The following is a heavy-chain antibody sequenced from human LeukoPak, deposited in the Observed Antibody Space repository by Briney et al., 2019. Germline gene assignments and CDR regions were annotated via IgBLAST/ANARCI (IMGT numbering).Heavy chain of an antibody. CDR3: ATEPDTAVAGAGVDY. V-gene: IGHV1-18*01. Sequence: ASVKVSXKASGYTFTSYGISWVRQAPGQGLEWMGCISAYNGDTNYAQKLQGRVTMTTDTSTSTAYMELRSLRSDDTAVYYCATEPDTAVAGAGVDYWGQGTLVTVSS. D-gene: IGHD6-19*01. CDR2: ISAYNGDT. J-gene: IGHJ4*02. CDR1: GYTFTSYG.